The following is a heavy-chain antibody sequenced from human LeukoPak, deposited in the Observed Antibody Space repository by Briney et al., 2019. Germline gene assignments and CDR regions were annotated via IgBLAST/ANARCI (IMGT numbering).Heavy chain of an antibody. CDR2: IRYDGSNK. J-gene: IGHJ4*02. CDR1: GFTFSSYG. CDR3: ANDHSTYYYDSGSHQFDY. D-gene: IGHD3-10*01. Sequence: QPGGSLRLSCAASGFTFSSYGMHWVRQAPGKGLEWVAFIRYDGSNKYYADSVKGRFTISRDNSKNTLYLQMNSLRAEDTAVYYCANDHSTYYYDSGSHQFDYWGQGTLVTVSS. V-gene: IGHV3-30*02.